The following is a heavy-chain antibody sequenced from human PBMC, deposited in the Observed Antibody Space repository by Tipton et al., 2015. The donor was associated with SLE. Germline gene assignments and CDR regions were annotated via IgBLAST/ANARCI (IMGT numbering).Heavy chain of an antibody. D-gene: IGHD3-3*01. V-gene: IGHV4-34*01. Sequence: TLSLTCAVYGGSFSGYYWSWIRQPPGKGLEWIGEINHSGSTNYNPSLKSRVTISVDTSKNQFSLKLNSVTAADTAVYYCARGVREYYDFWSARLGGAYYYFMDVWGNGTTVTVSS. CDR2: INHSGST. J-gene: IGHJ6*03. CDR3: ARGVREYYDFWSARLGGAYYYFMDV. CDR1: GGSFSGYY.